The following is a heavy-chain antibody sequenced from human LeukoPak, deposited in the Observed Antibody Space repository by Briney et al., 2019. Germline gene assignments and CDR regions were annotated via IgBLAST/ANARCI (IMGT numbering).Heavy chain of an antibody. J-gene: IGHJ4*02. CDR3: ASSPPHSSSLVPFGY. Sequence: PSETLSLTCTVSGGSISSGGYYWSWIRQHPGKGLEWIGYIYYSGSTYYNPSPKSRVTISVDTSKNQFSLKLSSVTAADTAVYYCASSPPHSSSLVPFGYWGQGTLVTVSS. D-gene: IGHD6-13*01. V-gene: IGHV4-31*03. CDR1: GGSISSGGYY. CDR2: IYYSGST.